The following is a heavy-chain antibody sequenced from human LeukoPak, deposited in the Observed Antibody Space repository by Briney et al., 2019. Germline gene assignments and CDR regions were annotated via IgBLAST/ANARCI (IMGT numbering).Heavy chain of an antibody. V-gene: IGHV4-31*03. CDR1: GGPISSGGYD. CDR2: IYYSGST. J-gene: IGHJ4*02. CDR3: ARDSYSGYDLAY. Sequence: SETLSLTCTVSGGPISSGGYDWSRMRQHPGKGLEWIGYIYYSGSTYYNPSLKSRVTISVDTSKNQFSLKLSSVTAADTAVYYCARDSYSGYDLAYWGQGTLVTVSS. D-gene: IGHD5-12*01.